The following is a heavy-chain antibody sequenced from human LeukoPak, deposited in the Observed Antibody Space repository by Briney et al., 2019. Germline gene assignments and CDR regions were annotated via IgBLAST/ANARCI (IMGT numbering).Heavy chain of an antibody. Sequence: GGSLRLPCATSGFFFSSYAMSWVRQAPGKGLEWVSASRSSDDGKWYAESVRGRFTISRDTSKNTVYLQMNSLGVEDAGVYYCAKAQVTSCRGAFCYPFDYWGQGTLVTV. V-gene: IGHV3-23*01. J-gene: IGHJ4*01. D-gene: IGHD2-21*01. CDR2: SRSSDDGK. CDR1: GFFFSSYA. CDR3: AKAQVTSCRGAFCYPFDY.